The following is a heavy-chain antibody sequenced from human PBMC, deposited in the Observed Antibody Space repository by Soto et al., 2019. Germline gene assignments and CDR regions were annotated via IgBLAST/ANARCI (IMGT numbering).Heavy chain of an antibody. CDR3: ARDRGGYYGSGTNDAFDI. D-gene: IGHD3-10*01. CDR1: GYTFTSYG. J-gene: IGHJ3*02. V-gene: IGHV1-18*01. CDR2: ISAYNGNT. Sequence: GASVKVSCKASGYTFTSYGISWVRQAPGQGLEWMGWISAYNGNTNYAQKLQGRVTMTTDTSTSTAYMELRSLRSDDTAVYYCARDRGGYYGSGTNDAFDIWGQGTMVTVSS.